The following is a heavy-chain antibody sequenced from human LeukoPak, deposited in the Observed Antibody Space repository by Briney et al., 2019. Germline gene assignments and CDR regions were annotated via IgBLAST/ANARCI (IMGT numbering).Heavy chain of an antibody. CDR3: AMYDVAADTGFDY. Sequence: ASVKVSCKVSGYTLTELSMHWVRQAPGKGLEWMGGFDPEDGETMYAQKFQGRVTMTEDTSTVTAYMELSSLRSGDTAVYYCAMYDVAADTGFDYWGQGTLVTVSS. CDR1: GYTLTELS. J-gene: IGHJ4*02. CDR2: FDPEDGET. D-gene: IGHD6-13*01. V-gene: IGHV1-24*01.